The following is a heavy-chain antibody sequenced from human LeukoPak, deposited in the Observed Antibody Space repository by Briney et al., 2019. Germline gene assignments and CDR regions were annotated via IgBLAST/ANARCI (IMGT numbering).Heavy chain of an antibody. V-gene: IGHV2-5*02. J-gene: IGHJ4*02. CDR1: RFSLRTSGVG. Sequence: SAPTLVKPTQALTLTCNFSRFSLRTSGVGVGWIRQPPGEALEWHALIYWDDDMRYWPSLNSRLTFTPNTSKNPVDLTMTNLEPVETAAYSGVHFGADRPMVTHPYHFDYWGQGTLVTVSS. D-gene: IGHD5-18*01. CDR3: VHFGADRPMVTHPYHFDY. CDR2: IYWDDDM.